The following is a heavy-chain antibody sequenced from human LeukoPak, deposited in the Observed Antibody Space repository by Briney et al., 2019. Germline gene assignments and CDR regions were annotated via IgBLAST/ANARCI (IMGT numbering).Heavy chain of an antibody. CDR1: GGSFSGYY. V-gene: IGHV4-34*01. Sequence: SETLSLTCAVYGGSFSGYYWSWIRQPPGKGLEWIGEINHSGSINYNPSLKSRVTISVDTSKNQFSLKLSSVTAADTAVYYCARERRGYSYGPGGLDPWGQGTLVTVSS. CDR3: ARERRGYSYGPGGLDP. CDR2: INHSGSI. D-gene: IGHD5-18*01. J-gene: IGHJ5*02.